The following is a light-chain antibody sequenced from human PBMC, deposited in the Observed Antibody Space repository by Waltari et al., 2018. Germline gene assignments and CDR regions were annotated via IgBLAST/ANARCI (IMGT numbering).Light chain of an antibody. CDR2: DVS. V-gene: IGLV2-14*01. CDR3: SSHTSNNVVV. CDR1: SSDVGSYDY. Sequence: QSALTQPASVSGSPGQSITISCTGTSSDVGSYDYVSWYQQHPGKAPNVMIYDVSNRPSEVSNRFSGSKSGNTASLTISGLQAEDEADYYCSSHTSNNVVVLGGGTKLTVL. J-gene: IGLJ2*01.